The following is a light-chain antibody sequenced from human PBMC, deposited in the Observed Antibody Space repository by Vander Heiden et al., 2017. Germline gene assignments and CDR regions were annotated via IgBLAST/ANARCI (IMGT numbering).Light chain of an antibody. CDR1: SANIGAGYD. Sequence: QSVLTQPPPVSGAPGQRVTISCTGSSANIGAGYDVHWYQPLPGTAPKLLIYGNSNRPSGVPDRFSGSKSGTSASLGITGLQAEDEADYYCQSYDSSLSGVVFGGGTKLTVL. CDR3: QSYDSSLSGVV. V-gene: IGLV1-40*01. CDR2: GNS. J-gene: IGLJ2*01.